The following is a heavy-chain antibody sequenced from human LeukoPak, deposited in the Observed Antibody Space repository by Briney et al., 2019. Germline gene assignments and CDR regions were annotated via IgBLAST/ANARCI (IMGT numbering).Heavy chain of an antibody. Sequence: PGGSLRLSCATSGFTFSSYWMNWVRQSPGRGLEGVANINEGGSLQHYVDSVEGRFTISRDNAKNSVDLQMHSLRAEDTGAYYCATGIDDVVLPGYHYHMDVWGKGTTVTVSS. CDR1: GFTFSSYW. V-gene: IGHV3-7*03. D-gene: IGHD3-10*01. J-gene: IGHJ6*03. CDR3: ATGIDDVVLPGYHYHMDV. CDR2: INEGGSLQ.